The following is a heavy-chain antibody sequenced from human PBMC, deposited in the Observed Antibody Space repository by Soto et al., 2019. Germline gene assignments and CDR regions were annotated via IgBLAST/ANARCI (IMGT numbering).Heavy chain of an antibody. J-gene: IGHJ4*02. CDR3: ARDRGSSGQNPDY. Sequence: QVQLVQSGAEVKKPGASVKVSCKASGYTFTSYGISWVRQAPGQGLEWMGWISADNGNTNYAQKLQGRVTMTTDTSTSPAYMELRSLRSDATAVYYCARDRGSSGQNPDYWGQGTLVTVSS. CDR2: ISADNGNT. V-gene: IGHV1-18*01. CDR1: GYTFTSYG. D-gene: IGHD6-19*01.